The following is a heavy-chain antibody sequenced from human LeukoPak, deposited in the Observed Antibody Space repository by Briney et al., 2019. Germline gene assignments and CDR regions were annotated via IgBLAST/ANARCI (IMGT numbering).Heavy chain of an antibody. D-gene: IGHD2-21*02. CDR2: ISGSGGST. V-gene: IGHV3-23*01. J-gene: IGHJ4*02. Sequence: GGSLRLSCAASGFTFSSYAMSWVRQAPGKGLEWVSAISGSGGSTYYADSVKGRFTISRDNSKNTLYLQMSSLRPEDTAVYYCVKGIVVVTARAFDYWGQGTLVTVSS. CDR3: VKGIVVVTARAFDY. CDR1: GFTFSSYA.